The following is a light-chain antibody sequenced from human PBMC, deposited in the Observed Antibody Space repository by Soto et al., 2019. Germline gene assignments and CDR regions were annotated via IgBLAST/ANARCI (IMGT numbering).Light chain of an antibody. CDR3: SSYTSSSTHV. V-gene: IGLV2-14*03. J-gene: IGLJ1*01. CDR2: DVS. Sequence: QSVLTQPASVSGSRGQSITISCTGTSSDVGAYNFVSWYRQHPGKLPKLMIFDVSRRPSGVSDRFSGSKSGNTASLTISGLQAEDEGDYYCSSYTSSSTHVFGSGTKVTVL. CDR1: SSDVGAYNF.